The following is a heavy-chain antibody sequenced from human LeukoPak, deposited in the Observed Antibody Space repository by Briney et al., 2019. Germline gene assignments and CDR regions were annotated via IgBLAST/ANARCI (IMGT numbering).Heavy chain of an antibody. CDR3: AKPVSGSYSVSSFGFDY. CDR1: GFTFSSCA. V-gene: IGHV3-23*01. J-gene: IGHJ4*02. CDR2: ISDSGGST. Sequence: PGGSLRLSCAASGFTFSSCAMSWVRQAPGKGLEWVSLISDSGGSTYYADSVKGRFTISRDKSKNTLYLQMNSLRAEDTAVYYCAKPVSGSYSVSSFGFDYWGQGTLVTVSS. D-gene: IGHD3-10*01.